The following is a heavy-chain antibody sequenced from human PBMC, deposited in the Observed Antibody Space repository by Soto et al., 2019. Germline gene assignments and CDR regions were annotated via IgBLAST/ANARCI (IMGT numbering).Heavy chain of an antibody. D-gene: IGHD5-12*01. CDR3: AREGSYSAYNFAHGIQLWSFDF. CDR1: GGSINTFY. J-gene: IGHJ4*02. CDR2: IFSSGST. V-gene: IGHV4-4*07. Sequence: SETLSLTXTVSGGSINTFYWSWVRQPAGKGLEWIGCIFSSGSTSFNPSLESRVAMSVDTSKNHFSLNLSSVTAADMAVYYCAREGSYSAYNFAHGIQLWSFDFWGQGALVTVSS.